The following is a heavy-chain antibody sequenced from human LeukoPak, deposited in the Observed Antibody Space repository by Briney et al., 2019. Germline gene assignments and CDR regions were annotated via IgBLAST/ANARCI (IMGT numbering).Heavy chain of an antibody. CDR1: GYSISSGHY. CDR2: IYHSGST. J-gene: IGHJ4*02. D-gene: IGHD6-19*01. V-gene: IGHV4-38-2*02. Sequence: PSETLSLTCTVSGYSISSGHYWGWIRQPPGKGLEWIGTIYHSGSTYYNPSLKSRVTISVDTSKNQFSLKLSPVTAADTAVYYCARAGDSSGWYWGDYFDYWGQGTLVTVSS. CDR3: ARAGDSSGWYWGDYFDY.